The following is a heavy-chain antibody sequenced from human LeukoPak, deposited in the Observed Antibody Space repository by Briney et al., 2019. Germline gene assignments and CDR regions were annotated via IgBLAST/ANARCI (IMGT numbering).Heavy chain of an antibody. V-gene: IGHV1-2*02. CDR1: GYTFTSYG. J-gene: IGHJ6*03. Sequence: ASVKVSCKASGYTFTSYGISWVRQAPGQGLEWMGWINPNSGGTNYAQKFQGRVTMTRDTSISTAYMELSRLRSDDTAVYYCARARNYYYIYVWGKGTTVTISS. CDR3: ARARNYYYIYV. CDR2: INPNSGGT. D-gene: IGHD1-14*01.